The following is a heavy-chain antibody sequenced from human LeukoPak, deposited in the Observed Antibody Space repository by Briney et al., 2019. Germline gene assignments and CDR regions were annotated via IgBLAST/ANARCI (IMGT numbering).Heavy chain of an antibody. CDR3: AKDLGLSLGSTPFDY. Sequence: GGSLRLSCAASGFTFSSYAMSWVRQAPGKGLEWVSAISGSGGSTYYADSVKGRFTISRDSSKNTLYLQMNSLRAEDTAVYYCAKDLGLSLGSTPFDYWGQGTLVTVSS. CDR2: ISGSGGST. CDR1: GFTFSSYA. V-gene: IGHV3-23*01. D-gene: IGHD1-26*01. J-gene: IGHJ4*02.